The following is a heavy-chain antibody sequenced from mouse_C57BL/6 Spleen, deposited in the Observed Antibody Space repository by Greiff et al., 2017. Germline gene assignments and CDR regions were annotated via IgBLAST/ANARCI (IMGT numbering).Heavy chain of an antibody. D-gene: IGHD2-4*01. CDR3: ARGTEDDYYFDD. CDR2: ISSGGSYT. Sequence: EVQLVESGGDLVKPGGSLKLSCAASGFTFSSYGMSWVRQTPDKRLEWVATISSGGSYTYYPDSVKGRFTISRDNAKNTLYLQRSSLKSEDTALYYCARGTEDDYYFDDWGRGTSRTVSS. J-gene: IGHJ2*03. CDR1: GFTFSSYG. V-gene: IGHV5-6*01.